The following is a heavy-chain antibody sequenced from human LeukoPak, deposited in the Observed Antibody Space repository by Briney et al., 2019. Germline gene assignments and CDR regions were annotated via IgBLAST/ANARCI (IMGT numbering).Heavy chain of an antibody. V-gene: IGHV4-4*07. D-gene: IGHD1-26*01. CDR1: GGPISNYY. J-gene: IGHJ6*03. CDR2: VYTSGST. CDR3: ARDSGKGDTAHMDV. Sequence: SETLSLTCTVSGGPISNYYWSWIRQPAGKGLEWIGYVYTSGSTNYNPSLKSRVTMSVDTSKNQFSLRLSSVTAADTAVYYCARDSGKGDTAHMDVWGKGTTVTVSS.